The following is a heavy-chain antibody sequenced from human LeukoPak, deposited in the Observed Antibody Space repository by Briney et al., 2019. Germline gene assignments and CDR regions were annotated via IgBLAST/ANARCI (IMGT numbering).Heavy chain of an antibody. J-gene: IGHJ5*02. CDR3: ARDRVAAAGTAPFDP. CDR1: GYTFTGYY. V-gene: IGHV1-2*02. CDR2: INPNSGGT. Sequence: KVSCKAXGYTFTGYYMHWVRQAPGQGLEWMGWINPNSGGTNYAQKFQGRVTMTRDTSISTAYMELSRLRSDDTAVYYCARDRVAAAGTAPFDPWGQGTLVTVSS. D-gene: IGHD6-13*01.